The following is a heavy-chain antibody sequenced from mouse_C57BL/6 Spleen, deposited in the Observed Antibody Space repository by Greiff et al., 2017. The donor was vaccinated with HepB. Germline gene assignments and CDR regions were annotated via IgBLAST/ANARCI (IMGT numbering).Heavy chain of an antibody. CDR2: FHPYNDDT. J-gene: IGHJ4*01. V-gene: IGHV1-47*01. CDR1: GYTFTTYP. D-gene: IGHD1-1*01. CDR3: ERGRYGSSPYAMDY. Sequence: QVQLQQSGAELVKPGASVKMSCKASGYTFTTYPIEWMKQNHGKSLEWIGNFHPYNDDTKYNEKFKGKATLTVEKSSSTVYVELSRLTSADYAVYCCERGRYGSSPYAMDYWGQGTSVTVSA.